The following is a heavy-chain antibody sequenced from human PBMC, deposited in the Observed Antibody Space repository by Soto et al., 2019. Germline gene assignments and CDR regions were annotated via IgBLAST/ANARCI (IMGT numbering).Heavy chain of an antibody. CDR1: GFSLSTSGVG. Sequence: QITLKESGPTLVKPTQTLTLTCTFSGFSLSTSGVGVGWIRQPPGKALEWLALIYWDDDKRYSPSLKSRLTTXKXTXXNQVVLTMTNRDPVDTATYYCAHRPKIVGAEYFQHWGQGTLVTVSS. V-gene: IGHV2-5*02. J-gene: IGHJ1*01. CDR2: IYWDDDK. D-gene: IGHD1-26*01. CDR3: AHRPKIVGAEYFQH.